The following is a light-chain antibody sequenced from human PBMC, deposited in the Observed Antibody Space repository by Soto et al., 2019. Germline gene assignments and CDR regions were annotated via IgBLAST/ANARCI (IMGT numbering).Light chain of an antibody. CDR1: QSVSSSY. CDR3: QQYGSSPLT. Sequence: EIVLTQSPGTLSLSPGERATLSCRASQSVSSSYLAWYQQKPGQAPRLLIYGASSRATGIPDRFSGSASATDFTLTISRLEPEYFAVYYCQQYGSSPLTFGQGTRLEIK. V-gene: IGKV3-20*01. CDR2: GAS. J-gene: IGKJ5*01.